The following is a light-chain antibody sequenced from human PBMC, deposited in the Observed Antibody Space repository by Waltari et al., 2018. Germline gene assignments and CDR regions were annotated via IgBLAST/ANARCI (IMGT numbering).Light chain of an antibody. CDR2: VAS. CDR3: LQYESEPFT. V-gene: IGKV1-17*01. Sequence: DIQMTQSPSSLSDSVGDRVTITCRASQDISNFLSWYQQKPGKPPKRLISVASSLESGVPSRFRGSGSGTEFTLTITSLQPEDFAPYFCLQYESEPFTFGPGTKLDIK. J-gene: IGKJ3*01. CDR1: QDISNF.